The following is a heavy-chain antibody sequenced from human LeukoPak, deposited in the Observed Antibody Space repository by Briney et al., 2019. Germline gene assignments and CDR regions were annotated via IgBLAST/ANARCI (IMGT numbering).Heavy chain of an antibody. CDR3: ARVLPESKWFPSPSWFDP. Sequence: SQTLSLTCTVSGGSISSGGYYWSWIRQHPGKGLEWIGYIYYSGSTYYNPSLESRVTISVDTSKNQFSLKLSSVTAVDTAVYYCARVLPESKWFPSPSWFDPWGQGTLVTVSS. J-gene: IGHJ5*02. D-gene: IGHD3-22*01. CDR1: GGSISSGGYY. V-gene: IGHV4-31*03. CDR2: IYYSGST.